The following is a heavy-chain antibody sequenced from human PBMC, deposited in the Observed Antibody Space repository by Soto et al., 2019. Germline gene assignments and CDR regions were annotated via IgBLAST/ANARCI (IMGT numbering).Heavy chain of an antibody. Sequence: ASVKVSCKASGYTFTSYGISWVRQAPGQGLEWMGWISAYNGNTNYAQKLQGRVTMTTDTSTSTAYMELRSLRSDDTAVYYCARSPRYDSSGYLTTFDYWGQGTLVTVS. J-gene: IGHJ4*02. D-gene: IGHD3-22*01. V-gene: IGHV1-18*04. CDR3: ARSPRYDSSGYLTTFDY. CDR1: GYTFTSYG. CDR2: ISAYNGNT.